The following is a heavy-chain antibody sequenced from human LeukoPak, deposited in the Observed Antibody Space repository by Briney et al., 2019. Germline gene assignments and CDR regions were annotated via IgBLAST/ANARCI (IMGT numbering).Heavy chain of an antibody. J-gene: IGHJ4*02. CDR3: ARDGTMVQGVIY. D-gene: IGHD3-10*01. CDR2: INHSGST. V-gene: IGHV4-34*01. Sequence: PSETLPLTCAVYGGSFSGYYWGWIRQPPGKGLEWIGEINHSGSTNYNPSLKSRVTISVDTSKNQFSLKLSSVTAADTAVYYCARDGTMVQGVIYWGQGTLVTVSS. CDR1: GGSFSGYY.